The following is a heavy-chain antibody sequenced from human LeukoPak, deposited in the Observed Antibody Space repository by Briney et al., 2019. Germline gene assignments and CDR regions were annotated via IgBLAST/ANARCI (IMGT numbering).Heavy chain of an antibody. CDR1: GYTFTGYY. J-gene: IGHJ5*02. V-gene: IGHV1-2*02. Sequence: ASMKVSCKASGYTFTGYYMHWVRQAPGQGLEWMGWINPNSGGTNYAQKFQGRVTMTRDTSISTAYMELSRLRSDDTAVYYCARAGIDIEAGGTIHNWFDPWGQGTQVTVSS. D-gene: IGHD6-13*01. CDR3: ARAGIDIEAGGTIHNWFDP. CDR2: INPNSGGT.